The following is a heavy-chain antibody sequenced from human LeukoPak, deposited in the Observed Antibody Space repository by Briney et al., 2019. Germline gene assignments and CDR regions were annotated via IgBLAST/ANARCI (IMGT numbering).Heavy chain of an antibody. CDR3: ARGRKYSSSWYRGYNWFDP. J-gene: IGHJ5*02. D-gene: IGHD6-13*01. V-gene: IGHV4-34*01. Sequence: SETLSLTCAVYGGSFSGYYWSWIRQPPGKGLEWIGEINHSGSTNCNPSLKSRVTISVDTSKNQFSLKLSSVTAADTAVYYCARGRKYSSSWYRGYNWFDPWGQGTLVTVSS. CDR1: GGSFSGYY. CDR2: INHSGST.